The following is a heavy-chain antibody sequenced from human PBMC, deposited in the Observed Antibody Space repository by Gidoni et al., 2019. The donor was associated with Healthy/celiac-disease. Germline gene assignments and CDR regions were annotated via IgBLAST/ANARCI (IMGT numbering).Heavy chain of an antibody. CDR3: ARDRGGYPYYFDY. Sequence: QVQLVQSGAEVKKPGASVEGSCKASGYTFTSYAMHWVRQAPGQRLEWMGWINAGNGNTKYSQKFQGRVTITRDTSASTAYMELSSLRSEDTAVYYCARDRGGYPYYFDYWGQGTLVTVSS. J-gene: IGHJ4*02. V-gene: IGHV1-3*01. D-gene: IGHD3-22*01. CDR1: GYTFTSYA. CDR2: INAGNGNT.